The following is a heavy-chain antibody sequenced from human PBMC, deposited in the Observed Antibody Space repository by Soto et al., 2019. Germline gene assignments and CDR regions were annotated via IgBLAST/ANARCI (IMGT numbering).Heavy chain of an antibody. D-gene: IGHD3-3*01. J-gene: IGHJ6*02. CDR2: IGTAGDT. Sequence: GGSLRLSCAASGFTFSSYDMHWVRQATGKGLEWVSAIGTAGDTYYPGSVKGRFTISRENAKNSLYLQMNSLRAGDTAVYYCARGGPPYDFWSGYYVLTGEYYYYYGMDVWGQGTTVTVSS. CDR3: ARGGPPYDFWSGYYVLTGEYYYYYGMDV. CDR1: GFTFSSYD. V-gene: IGHV3-13*01.